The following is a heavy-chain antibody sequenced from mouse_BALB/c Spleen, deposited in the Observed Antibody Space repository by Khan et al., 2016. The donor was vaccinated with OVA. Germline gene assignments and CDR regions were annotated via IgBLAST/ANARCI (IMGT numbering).Heavy chain of an antibody. D-gene: IGHD1-1*01. CDR3: ARAGSRYNYAMDY. Sequence: EVQLVESGPGLVKPSQSLSLTCTVTGYSITSDYAWNWIRQFPGNKLEWMGYISYSGSTNYNPYLKSRISITRDTSKNQFFLQLNSVTTEDTATYYCARAGSRYNYAMDYWGQGTSVTVSS. J-gene: IGHJ4*01. CDR1: GYSITSDYA. V-gene: IGHV3-2*02. CDR2: ISYSGST.